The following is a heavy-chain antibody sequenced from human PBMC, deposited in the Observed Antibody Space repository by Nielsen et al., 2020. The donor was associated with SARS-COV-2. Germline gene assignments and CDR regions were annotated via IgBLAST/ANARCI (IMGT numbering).Heavy chain of an antibody. CDR3: ARGPYGSAVDY. CDR1: GGSISSGGYY. V-gene: IGHV4-31*03. D-gene: IGHD3-10*01. J-gene: IGHJ4*02. CDR2: IYYSGST. Sequence: SETLSLTCTVSGGSISSGGYYWSWIRQHPGKGLEWIGYIYYSGSTYYNPSLKSRVTISVDTSKNQFSLKLSSVTAADTAVYYCARGPYGSAVDYWGQGTLVTVSS.